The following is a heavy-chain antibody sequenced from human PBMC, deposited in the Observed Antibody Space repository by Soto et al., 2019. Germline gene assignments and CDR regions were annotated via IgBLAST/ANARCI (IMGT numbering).Heavy chain of an antibody. D-gene: IGHD3-22*01. J-gene: IGHJ3*02. CDR1: GGSISSSSYY. CDR2: IYYSGST. V-gene: IGHV4-39*01. Sequence: PSETLSLTCTVSGGSISSSSYYWGWIRQPPGKGLEWIGSIYYSGSTYYNPSLKSRVTISVDTSKSQFSMKMSSVTAADTAVYYCARQANTMIVVVIRDTGAFDIWGQGTMVTVSS. CDR3: ARQANTMIVVVIRDTGAFDI.